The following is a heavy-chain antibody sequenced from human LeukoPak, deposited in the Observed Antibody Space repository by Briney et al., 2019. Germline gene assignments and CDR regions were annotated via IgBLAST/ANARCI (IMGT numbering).Heavy chain of an antibody. CDR2: IYYSGST. CDR1: GGSLSSYY. Sequence: PSETLSLTCTVSGGSLSSYYWSWIRQPPGKGLEWIGYIYYSGSTNYNPSLKSRVTISVDTSKNQFSLKLSSVTAADTAVYYCARQVSTHYYYYYGMDVWGQGTTVTVSS. CDR3: ARQVSTHYYYYYGMDV. V-gene: IGHV4-59*08. J-gene: IGHJ6*02. D-gene: IGHD5/OR15-5a*01.